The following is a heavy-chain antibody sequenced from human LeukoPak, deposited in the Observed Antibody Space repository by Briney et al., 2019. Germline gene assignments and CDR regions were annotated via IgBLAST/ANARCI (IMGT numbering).Heavy chain of an antibody. CDR2: INPNSGGT. D-gene: IGHD3-3*01. J-gene: IGHJ4*02. CDR3: ARGGRITIFGVVPYKLDY. Sequence: ASVKVSCKASGYTFTGYYMHWVRQAPGQGLEWMGWINPNSGGTNYAQKFQGRVTMTRDTSISTAYMELSRLRSDDTAVYYCARGGRITIFGVVPYKLDYWGQGTLVTGSS. V-gene: IGHV1-2*02. CDR1: GYTFTGYY.